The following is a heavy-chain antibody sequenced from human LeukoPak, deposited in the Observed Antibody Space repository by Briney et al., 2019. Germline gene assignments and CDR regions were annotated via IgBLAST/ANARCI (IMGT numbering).Heavy chain of an antibody. V-gene: IGHV4-34*01. CDR2: INHSGST. D-gene: IGHD3-16*02. CDR1: GGSFSGYY. CDR3: ARGPSYDYVWGSYRYGWFDP. Sequence: SETLPLTCAVYGGSFSGYYWSWIRQPPGKGLEWIGEINHSGSTNYNPSLKSRVTISVDTSKNQFSLKLSSVTAADTAVYYCARGPSYDYVWGSYRYGWFDPWGQGTLVTVSS. J-gene: IGHJ5*02.